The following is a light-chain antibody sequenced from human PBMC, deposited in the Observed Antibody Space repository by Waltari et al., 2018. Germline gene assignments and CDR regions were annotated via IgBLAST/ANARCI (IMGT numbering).Light chain of an antibody. CDR1: RVQSTN. CDR2: DDT. V-gene: IGLV3-21*02. Sequence: SYVLSQSPSVSVAPGQTARITCGGDRVQSTNLPWYQQKPGQPPLLVIYDDTDRPSGIPERFSGSLSGSTATLTIRRVEAGDEADYYCQVWDSSSDPIFGGGTKLTVL. J-gene: IGLJ2*01. CDR3: QVWDSSSDPI.